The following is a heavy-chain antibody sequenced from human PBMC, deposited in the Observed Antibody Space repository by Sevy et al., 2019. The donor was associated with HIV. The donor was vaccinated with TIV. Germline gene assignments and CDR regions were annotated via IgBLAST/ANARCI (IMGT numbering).Heavy chain of an antibody. CDR3: AKLFSFGSDCDYLDY. D-gene: IGHD2-21*02. CDR2: ISHDGNYK. V-gene: IGHV3-30-3*02. CDR1: GFTFSNYD. Sequence: GGSLRLSCAASGFTFSNYDMHWVRQAPGKGLEWVAVISHDGNYKNYADSVKVRFTISRDDFKNTLYLQMSSLRPEDTAVYFCAKLFSFGSDCDYLDYWGQGALVTVSS. J-gene: IGHJ4*02.